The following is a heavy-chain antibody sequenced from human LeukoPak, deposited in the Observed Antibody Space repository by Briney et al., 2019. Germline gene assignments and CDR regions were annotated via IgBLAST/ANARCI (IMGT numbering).Heavy chain of an antibody. CDR3: ARAHYCSGGSCYLDGDNAFDI. CDR2: IYTSGST. V-gene: IGHV4-61*02. J-gene: IGHJ3*02. CDR1: GGSISSGSYY. Sequence: PSQTLSLTCTVSGGSISSGSYYWSWIRQPAGKGLGWIGRIYTSGSTNYNPSLKSRVTISVDTSKNQFSLKLSSVTAADTAVYYCARAHYCSGGSCYLDGDNAFDIWGQGTMVTVSS. D-gene: IGHD2-15*01.